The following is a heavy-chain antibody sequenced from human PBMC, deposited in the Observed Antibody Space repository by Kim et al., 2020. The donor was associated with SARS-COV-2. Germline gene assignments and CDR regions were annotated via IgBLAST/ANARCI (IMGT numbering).Heavy chain of an antibody. D-gene: IGHD3-10*01. V-gene: IGHV7-4-1*02. CDR3: ATSMLYGVITAFDL. CDR1: GNTFSSYA. Sequence: ASVKVSCKTSGNTFSSYAMNWVRQAPGQGLEWMGWINTNTGNPTYAQGFTGRFVFSLDTSVATTYLQITSLKSEDTAVYYCATSMLYGVITAFDLWRQGTMVTVSS. J-gene: IGHJ3*01. CDR2: INTNTGNP.